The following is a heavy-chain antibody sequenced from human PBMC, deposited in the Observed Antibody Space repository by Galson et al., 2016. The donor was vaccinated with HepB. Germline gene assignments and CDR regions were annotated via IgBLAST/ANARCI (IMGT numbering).Heavy chain of an antibody. V-gene: IGHV3-53*01. CDR1: GFIVSSHY. CDR3: ARDPGRIAAAGHFDS. CDR2: IYSGGAT. D-gene: IGHD6-13*01. J-gene: IGHJ5*01. Sequence: SLRLSCAGSGFIVSSHYMNWVRQPPGKGLEWVAIIYSGGATYYADSVKGRFIISRDNPKNTLYLQMNSLRAEDTAVYYCARDPGRIAAAGHFDSWGQGTLVTVS.